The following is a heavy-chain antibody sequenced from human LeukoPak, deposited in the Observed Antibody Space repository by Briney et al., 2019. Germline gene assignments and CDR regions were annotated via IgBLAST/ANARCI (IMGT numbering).Heavy chain of an antibody. D-gene: IGHD5-12*01. Sequence: SVKVSCKAAGGTFISYAIIWVGQAPGQGLEWMGRIIPMFGTVKYAQKFQGRVTITADTSTSTAYMELSSLRSEDTAVYYCTRDRDLYIVATTLTLDYWGQGTLVTVSS. CDR2: IIPMFGTV. CDR3: TRDRDLYIVATTLTLDY. V-gene: IGHV1-69*06. J-gene: IGHJ4*02. CDR1: GGTFISYA.